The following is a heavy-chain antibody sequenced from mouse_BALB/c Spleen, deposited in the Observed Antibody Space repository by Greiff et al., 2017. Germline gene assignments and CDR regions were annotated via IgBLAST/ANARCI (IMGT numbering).Heavy chain of an antibody. CDR2: IHPNSGNT. D-gene: IGHD2-12*01. V-gene: IGHV1S130*01. Sequence: QVQLQQPGSELVRPGASVKLSCKASGYTFTSYWMHWVKQRPGQGLEWIGEIHPNSGNTNYNEKFKGKATLTVDTSSSTAYVDLSSLTSEDSAVYYCARGGYRGYFDYWGQGTTLTVSS. J-gene: IGHJ2*01. CDR1: GYTFTSYW. CDR3: ARGGYRGYFDY.